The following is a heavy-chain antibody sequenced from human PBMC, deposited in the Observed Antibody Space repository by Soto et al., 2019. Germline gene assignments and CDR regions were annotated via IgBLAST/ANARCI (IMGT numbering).Heavy chain of an antibody. D-gene: IGHD1-26*01. Sequence: QVQLVESGGGVVQPGRSLRLSCAASGFTFSSYAMHWVRQAPGKGLEWVAVISYDGSSKYYADSVKGRFTISRDSSKNTLYLQMNSLRAEDTAVYYCARGRNGWELHDAFDIWGQGTMVTVSS. CDR3: ARGRNGWELHDAFDI. V-gene: IGHV3-30-3*01. CDR2: ISYDGSSK. J-gene: IGHJ3*02. CDR1: GFTFSSYA.